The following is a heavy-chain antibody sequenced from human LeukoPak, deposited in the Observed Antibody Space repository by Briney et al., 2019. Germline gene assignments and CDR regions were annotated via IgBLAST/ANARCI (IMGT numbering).Heavy chain of an antibody. J-gene: IGHJ4*02. CDR3: ARGDSSGYYGDY. CDR2: IIPIFGTA. Sequence: SVKVSCKASGGTFSSYAISWVRQAPGQGLEWMGRIIPIFGTANYAQKFQGRVTITTDESTSTAYMELSSLRSKDTAVYYCARGDSSGYYGDYWGQGTLVTVSS. D-gene: IGHD3-22*01. CDR1: GGTFSSYA. V-gene: IGHV1-69*05.